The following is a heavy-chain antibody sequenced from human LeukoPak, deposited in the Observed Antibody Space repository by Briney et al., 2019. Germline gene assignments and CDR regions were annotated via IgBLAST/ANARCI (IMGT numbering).Heavy chain of an antibody. J-gene: IGHJ4*02. CDR2: ISSSGSSK. CDR1: GFTFSDYY. D-gene: IGHD3-22*01. Sequence: GGSLRLSCADSGFTFSDYYMSWIRQAPGKGLEWVSYISSSGSSKYYADSVKGRFTISRDNAKNSLYLQMNSLRAEDTAVYYCASSWMYNSGYYFDYWGQGALVTVSS. V-gene: IGHV3-11*01. CDR3: ASSWMYNSGYYFDY.